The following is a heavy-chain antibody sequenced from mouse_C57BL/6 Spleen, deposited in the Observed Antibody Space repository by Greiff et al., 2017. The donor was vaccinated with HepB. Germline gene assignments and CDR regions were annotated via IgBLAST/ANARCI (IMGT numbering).Heavy chain of an antibody. Sequence: VHLVESGAELARPGASVKLSCKASGYTFTSYGISWVKQRTGQGLEWIGEIYPRSGNTYYNEKFKGKATLTADKSSSTAYMELRSLTSEDSAVYFCASPPTTVVAYYFDYWGQGTTLTVSS. CDR3: ASPPTTVVAYYFDY. CDR1: GYTFTSYG. V-gene: IGHV1-81*01. D-gene: IGHD1-1*01. CDR2: IYPRSGNT. J-gene: IGHJ2*01.